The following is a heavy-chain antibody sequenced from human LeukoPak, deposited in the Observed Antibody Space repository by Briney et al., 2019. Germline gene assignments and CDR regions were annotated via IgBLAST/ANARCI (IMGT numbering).Heavy chain of an antibody. J-gene: IGHJ4*02. Sequence: ASVKVSCKASGYTFTGCFIHYLRRPPEQGLEGREWVDPNSDNIRYSETFKDRVTMTRDTSTNTAYMELSWLRSDDTAVYYCARSAYNYGYVYFDHWGQGTLVIVSS. CDR2: VDPNSDNI. CDR1: GYTFTGCF. CDR3: ARSAYNYGYVYFDH. V-gene: IGHV1-2*02. D-gene: IGHD5-18*01.